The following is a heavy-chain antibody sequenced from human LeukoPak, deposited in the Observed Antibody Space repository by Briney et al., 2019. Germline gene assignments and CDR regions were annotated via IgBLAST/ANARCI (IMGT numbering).Heavy chain of an antibody. CDR3: AKDYSGSPGYAFDI. V-gene: IGHV3-9*01. CDR1: GFTFDDYA. J-gene: IGHJ3*02. D-gene: IGHD1-26*01. CDR2: ISWNSGRI. Sequence: SLSLSCAASGFTFDDYAMHRVRQGPGQGLEWVSGISWNSGRIGYADSVKGRFTISRDNAKTSLYLQMNSLRDEDTSLYYCAKDYSGSPGYAFDIWGQGTMVTVSS.